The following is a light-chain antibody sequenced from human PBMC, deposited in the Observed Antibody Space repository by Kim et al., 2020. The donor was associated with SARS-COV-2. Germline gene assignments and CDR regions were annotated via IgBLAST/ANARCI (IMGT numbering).Light chain of an antibody. Sequence: SSLSASVGDRVTITCRASQSISSYLNWYQQKPGKVPRLVIYTASSLQSGVPSRFSGSGSGTDFTLTISSLQPEDSATYYCQQSYSTLYTCGQGTKLEI. CDR3: QQSYSTLYT. CDR1: QSISSY. J-gene: IGKJ2*01. V-gene: IGKV1-39*01. CDR2: TAS.